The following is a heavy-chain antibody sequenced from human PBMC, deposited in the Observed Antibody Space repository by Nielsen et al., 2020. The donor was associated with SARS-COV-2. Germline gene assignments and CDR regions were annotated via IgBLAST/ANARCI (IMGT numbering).Heavy chain of an antibody. CDR2: INPHRGST. Sequence: ASVKVSCKASGYTFTDYFMHWVRQAPGQGLEWMGWINPHRGSTNSAQKFRGRVTMTRDTSIGTAYMELTRLTSDDTAIYYCAKDLGLAVGYALDVRGQGTVVSVSS. J-gene: IGHJ3*01. CDR3: AKDLGLAVGYALDV. D-gene: IGHD2-21*01. V-gene: IGHV1-2*02. CDR1: GYTFTDYF.